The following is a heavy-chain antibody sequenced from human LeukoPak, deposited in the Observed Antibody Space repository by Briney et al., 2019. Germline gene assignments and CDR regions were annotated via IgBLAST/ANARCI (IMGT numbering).Heavy chain of an antibody. CDR2: INHSGST. V-gene: IGHV4-34*01. CDR1: GGSFSGYY. J-gene: IGHJ4*02. CDR3: ARGPYYYVSGSYAGFDY. Sequence: PSETLSLTCAVYGGSFSGYYWSWIRQPPGKGLEWIGEINHSGSTNYDPSLESRGTITVDTSKNQFSLQLSSVTAAASAVYYCARGPYYYVSGSYAGFDYWGQGTLVTVSS. D-gene: IGHD3-10*01.